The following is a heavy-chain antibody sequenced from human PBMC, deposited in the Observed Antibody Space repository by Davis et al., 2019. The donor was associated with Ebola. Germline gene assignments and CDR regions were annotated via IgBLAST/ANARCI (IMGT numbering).Heavy chain of an antibody. D-gene: IGHD3-10*01. CDR1: GFILRTYA. CDR3: ARAGFDGVLDY. V-gene: IGHV3-30*03. J-gene: IGHJ4*02. Sequence: PGGSLRPSCPASGFILRTYAMHWVRQAPGKGLEWVAVVSHSERERFEADPVKGRFTTSRDNSENTLYLQMNSLTADDTSVYYCARAGFDGVLDYWGQGTPVTVSS. CDR2: VSHSERER.